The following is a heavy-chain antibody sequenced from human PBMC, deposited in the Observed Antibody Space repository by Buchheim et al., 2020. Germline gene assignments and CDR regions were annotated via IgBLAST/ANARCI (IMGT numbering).Heavy chain of an antibody. V-gene: IGHV3-23*04. CDR2: TSGSGGSA. CDR3: AKELLPSYYYYGMDV. Sequence: EVQLVESGGGLVQPGGSLRLSCVASGFTFSSYAMSWVRQAPGKGLAWVSVTSGSGGSAYHADSVKGRITISRDNSNNTLDLQMNSLRAEDTAVYYCAKELLPSYYYYGMDVWGQGTT. D-gene: IGHD1-26*01. J-gene: IGHJ6*02. CDR1: GFTFSSYA.